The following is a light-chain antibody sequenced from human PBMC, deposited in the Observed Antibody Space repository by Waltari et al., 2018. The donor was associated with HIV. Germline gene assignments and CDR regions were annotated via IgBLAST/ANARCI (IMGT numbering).Light chain of an antibody. CDR1: SSDVGSYNL. Sequence: QSALTQPASVSGSPGQSITISCTGTSSDVGSYNLVSWYQQHPGKAPKLMIYEGSKRPSGVSNRFSGSKSGNTASLTIAGLQAEDEADYYGCSYAGSSIYWVFGGGTKLTVL. CDR2: EGS. V-gene: IGLV2-23*01. CDR3: CSYAGSSIYWV. J-gene: IGLJ3*02.